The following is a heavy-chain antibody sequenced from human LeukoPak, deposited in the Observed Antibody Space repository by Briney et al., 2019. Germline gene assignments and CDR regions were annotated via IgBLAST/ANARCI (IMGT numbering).Heavy chain of an antibody. CDR3: ARLTKNDSGSFRFGKKKRGYMDV. CDR1: GGCFSGYY. CDR2: INHSGST. V-gene: IGHV4-34*01. D-gene: IGHD3-10*01. J-gene: IGHJ6*03. Sequence: KPSETLSLTCAVYGGCFSGYYWSWIRQTPGKGLEWIGEINHSGSTNYNPSLKSRVTISVDTSKNQFSLKLSSVTAADTAVYYCARLTKNDSGSFRFGKKKRGYMDVWGKGTTVTISS.